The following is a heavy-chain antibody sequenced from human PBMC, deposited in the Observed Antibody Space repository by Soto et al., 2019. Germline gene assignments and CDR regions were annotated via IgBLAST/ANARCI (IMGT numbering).Heavy chain of an antibody. CDR2: ISNDGSNR. Sequence: QVQVVESGGGVVQPGTSLRLSCVASGFSFKSDGMHWVRQAPGKGLEWVALISNDGSNRYYEDSVKGRFTVSRDNSKNTVSLQMNSLRPEDTALYYCAKAIDDTGVDDYWGQGTHVIVSS. J-gene: IGHJ4*02. CDR3: AKAIDDTGVDDY. V-gene: IGHV3-30*18. CDR1: GFSFKSDG. D-gene: IGHD7-27*01.